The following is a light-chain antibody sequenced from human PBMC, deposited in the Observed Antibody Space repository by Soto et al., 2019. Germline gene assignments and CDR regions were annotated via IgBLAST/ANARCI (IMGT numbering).Light chain of an antibody. J-gene: IGKJ4*01. CDR1: QSVSSSY. CDR3: QQYGSSPLT. V-gene: IGKV3-20*01. Sequence: EIVLTQSPGTLSLSPVERATLSCRASQSVSSSYLAWYQQKPGQAPRLLIYGASSRASAVPDRFSGSGSGADFTLTISRLEPEDFAVYYCQQYGSSPLTFGGGTKVDIK. CDR2: GAS.